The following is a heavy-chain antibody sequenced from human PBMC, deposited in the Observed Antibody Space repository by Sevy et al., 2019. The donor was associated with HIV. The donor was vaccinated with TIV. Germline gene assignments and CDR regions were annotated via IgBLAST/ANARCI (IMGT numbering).Heavy chain of an antibody. V-gene: IGHV3-9*01. CDR2: ITWNRGNI. Sequence: GGSLRLSCAASGFTFDDYAMHWVRQAPGKGLEWVSSITWNRGNIDYEDSVKGRFTISRDNAKNSLYLQMNSLRAEDTAFYYCAKDLYPPTTVVTGYFHHWGQGTLVTVSS. CDR1: GFTFDDYA. J-gene: IGHJ1*01. D-gene: IGHD2-21*02. CDR3: AKDLYPPTTVVTGYFHH.